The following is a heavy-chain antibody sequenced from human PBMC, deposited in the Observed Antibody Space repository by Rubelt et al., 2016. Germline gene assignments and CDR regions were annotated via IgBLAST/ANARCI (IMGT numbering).Heavy chain of an antibody. V-gene: IGHV2-5*01. CDR3: AHEDYSGSGRTPNY. Sequence: QITLKESGPTLVKPTQTLTLTCTSSGFSLSTSGVGVGWIRQPPGKALEWLALIYWNDKRYSPSLKSRLTITKDTSKNQVVLTMPNMDPVDTATYYCAHEDYSGSGRTPNYWGQGTLVTVSS. CDR1: GFSLSTSGVG. CDR2: IYWNDK. J-gene: IGHJ4*02. D-gene: IGHD3-10*01.